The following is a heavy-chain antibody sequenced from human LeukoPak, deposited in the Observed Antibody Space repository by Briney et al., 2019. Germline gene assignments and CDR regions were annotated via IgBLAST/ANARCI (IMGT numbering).Heavy chain of an antibody. CDR3: AKEGFLQYYYYMDV. CDR2: IKYDGSEK. J-gene: IGHJ6*03. CDR1: GFTLSSYW. D-gene: IGHD4-11*01. Sequence: GGSLRLSCATSGFTLSSYWMAWVRQAPGKGLEWVANIKYDGSEKYYVDSVKGRFTISRDNAKNSLYLQMNSLRVEDTAVYYCAKEGFLQYYYYMDVWGKGTTVTVSS. V-gene: IGHV3-7*01.